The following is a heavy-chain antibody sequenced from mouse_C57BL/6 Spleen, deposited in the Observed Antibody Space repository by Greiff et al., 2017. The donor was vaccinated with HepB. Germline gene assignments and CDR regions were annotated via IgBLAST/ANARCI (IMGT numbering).Heavy chain of an antibody. CDR3: ARWGYYGSSYYFAY. Sequence: QVQLQQSGAELVRPGSSVKLSCKASGYTFTSYWMHWVKQRPIQGLEWIGNIDPSDSETHYNQKFKDKATLTVDKSSSTAYMQLSSLTSEDSAVYYCARWGYYGSSYYFAYWGQGTLVTVSA. J-gene: IGHJ3*01. CDR2: IDPSDSET. V-gene: IGHV1-52*01. D-gene: IGHD1-1*01. CDR1: GYTFTSYW.